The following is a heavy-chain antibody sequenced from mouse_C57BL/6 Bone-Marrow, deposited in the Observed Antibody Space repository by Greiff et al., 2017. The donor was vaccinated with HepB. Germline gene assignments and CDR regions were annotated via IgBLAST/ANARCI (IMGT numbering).Heavy chain of an antibody. D-gene: IGHD2-10*01. J-gene: IGHJ2*01. V-gene: IGHV5-4*01. CDR2: ISDGGSYT. Sequence: EVLLVESGGGLVKPGGSLKLSCAASGFTFSSYAMSWVRQTPEKRLEWVATISDGGSYTYYPDNVKGRFIISRDNAKNNLYLQMSHLKSEDTAMYYCARAYYPFDYWGQGTTLTVSS. CDR3: ARAYYPFDY. CDR1: GFTFSSYA.